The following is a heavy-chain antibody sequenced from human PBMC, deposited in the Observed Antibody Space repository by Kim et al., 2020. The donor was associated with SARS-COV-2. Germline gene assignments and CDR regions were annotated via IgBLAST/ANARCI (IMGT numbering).Heavy chain of an antibody. CDR1: GGSISSSSYY. CDR3: ARHFSHIVVVTAIPGWFDP. V-gene: IGHV4-39*01. J-gene: IGHJ5*02. Sequence: SETLSLTCTVSGGSISSSSYYWGWIRQPPGKGLEWIGSIYYSGSTYYNPSLKSRVTISVDTSKNQFSLKLSPVTAADTAVYYCARHFSHIVVVTAIPGWFDPWGQGTLVTVSS. CDR2: IYYSGST. D-gene: IGHD2-21*02.